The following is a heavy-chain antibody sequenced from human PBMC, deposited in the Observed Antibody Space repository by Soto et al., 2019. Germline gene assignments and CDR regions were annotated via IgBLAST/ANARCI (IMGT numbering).Heavy chain of an antibody. V-gene: IGHV3-30*18. J-gene: IGHJ4*02. CDR1: GFTFSSYG. CDR3: AKEGNYYDSSPLDY. Sequence: GGSLRLSCAASGFTFSSYGMHWVRQAPGKGLEWVAVISYDGSNKYYADSVKGRFTISRDNSKNTLYLQMNSLRAEDTAVYYCAKEGNYYDSSPLDYSGQGTLVTVSS. CDR2: ISYDGSNK. D-gene: IGHD3-22*01.